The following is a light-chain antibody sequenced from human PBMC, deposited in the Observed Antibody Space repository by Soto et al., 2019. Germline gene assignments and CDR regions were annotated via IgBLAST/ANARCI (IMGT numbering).Light chain of an antibody. Sequence: AIQLTQSPSSLSASVGDRVTITCRASQGISSALAWYQQKPGKAPKLLIYDASSLESGVPSRFSGSGSGTDFTLTISSLQPEDFATYYCQQFITFGQGTKVEIK. CDR3: QQFIT. J-gene: IGKJ1*01. V-gene: IGKV1-13*02. CDR2: DAS. CDR1: QGISSA.